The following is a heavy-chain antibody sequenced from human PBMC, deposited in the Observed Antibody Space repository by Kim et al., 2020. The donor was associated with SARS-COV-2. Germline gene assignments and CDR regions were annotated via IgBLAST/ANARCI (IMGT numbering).Heavy chain of an antibody. Sequence: ASVKVSCKASGYTFTSYGISWVRQAPGQGLEWMGWISAYNGNTNYAQKLQGRVTMTTDTSTSTAYMELRSLRSDDTAVYYCARVSAPKRITMVRGVLGKNPYYYGMDVWGQGTTVTVSS. CDR2: ISAYNGNT. J-gene: IGHJ6*02. V-gene: IGHV1-18*04. CDR1: GYTFTSYG. D-gene: IGHD3-10*01. CDR3: ARVSAPKRITMVRGVLGKNPYYYGMDV.